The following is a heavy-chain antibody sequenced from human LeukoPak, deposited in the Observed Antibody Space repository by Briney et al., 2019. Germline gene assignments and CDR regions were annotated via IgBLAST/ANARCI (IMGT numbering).Heavy chain of an antibody. V-gene: IGHV4-59*01. D-gene: IGHD4-11*01. CDR1: GDSISGYY. J-gene: IGHJ4*02. CDR2: IYYSGST. CDR3: ARGHYKEYFDY. Sequence: SETLSLTCTVSGDSISGYYWTWIRQPPGKGLEWIGYIYYSGSTNYKPSLKSRVTISVDTSKNQFSLKLSSVTATDTAVYYCARGHYKEYFDYWGQGTLVTVSS.